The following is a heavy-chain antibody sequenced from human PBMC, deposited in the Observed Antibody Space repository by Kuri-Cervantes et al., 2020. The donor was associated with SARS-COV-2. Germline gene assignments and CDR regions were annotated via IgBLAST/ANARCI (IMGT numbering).Heavy chain of an antibody. V-gene: IGHV4-59*01. CDR3: TRDYVLYSGSGFDL. CDR1: GGSISSFY. Sequence: GSLRLSCTVSGGSISSFYWSWIRQPPGKGLEWIGYFYHSGITNYDPSLKSRDTISGDTSKNQLSLKLTSVTAADTAVYYSTRDYVLYSGSGFDLWGQGTLVTVSS. CDR2: FYHSGIT. J-gene: IGHJ4*02. D-gene: IGHD1-26*01.